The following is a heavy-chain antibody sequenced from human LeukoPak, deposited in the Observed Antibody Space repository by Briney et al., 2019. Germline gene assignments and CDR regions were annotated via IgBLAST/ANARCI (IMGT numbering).Heavy chain of an antibody. J-gene: IGHJ4*02. V-gene: IGHV4-39*01. Sequence: SETLSLTCTVSGGSISSSSYYWGWIRQPPGKGLEWIGSIYYSGSTYYNPSLKSRVTISVDTSKNQFSLKLSSVTPADTAVYYCARRGSSWLNNFDYWGQGTLVTVSS. CDR1: GGSISSSSYY. D-gene: IGHD6-13*01. CDR3: ARRGSSWLNNFDY. CDR2: IYYSGST.